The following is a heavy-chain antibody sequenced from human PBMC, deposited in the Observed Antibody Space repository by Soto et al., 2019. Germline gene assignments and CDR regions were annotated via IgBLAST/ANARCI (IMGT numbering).Heavy chain of an antibody. J-gene: IGHJ4*02. Sequence: EVQLVESGGGLVQPGGSLRLSCAASGFTFSDHSMDWVRQAPGKGLEWVGRVRNKANSYSTQYAASVKGRFTVSRDESENSVFLQMNSLKSDDTAVYYCVRVHLGAPTRYFDYWGQGTLVTVSS. CDR2: VRNKANSYST. CDR1: GFTFSDHS. CDR3: VRVHLGAPTRYFDY. V-gene: IGHV3-72*01.